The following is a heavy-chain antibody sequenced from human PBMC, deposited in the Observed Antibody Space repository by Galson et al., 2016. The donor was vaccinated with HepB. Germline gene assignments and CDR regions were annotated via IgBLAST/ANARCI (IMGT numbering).Heavy chain of an antibody. CDR2: IIPIFGTA. CDR1: GGPFDYYA. CDR3: AIDLEQRRRFDP. V-gene: IGHV1-69*13. D-gene: IGHD1/OR15-1a*01. J-gene: IGHJ5*02. Sequence: SVKVSCKASGGPFDYYAINWVRQAPGQGLEWMGGIIPIFGTANYAQRFQGRVTFTADESTTTAYMELSSLSSEDTAVYYCAIDLEQRRRFDPWGQGTLVTVSS.